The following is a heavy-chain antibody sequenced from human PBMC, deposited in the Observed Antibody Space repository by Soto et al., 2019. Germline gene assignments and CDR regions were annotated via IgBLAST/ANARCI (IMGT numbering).Heavy chain of an antibody. CDR1: GFTFSSYG. D-gene: IGHD3-10*01. CDR3: AKGMVRGVYDWFDP. V-gene: IGHV3-30*18. J-gene: IGHJ5*02. CDR2: ISYDGSNK. Sequence: QVQLVESGGGVVQPGRSLRLSCAASGFTFSSYGMHWVRQAPGKGLEWVAVISYDGSNKYYADSVKGRFTISRDNSKNTLYLQMNSLRAEDTAVYYCAKGMVRGVYDWFDPWGQGTLVTVSS.